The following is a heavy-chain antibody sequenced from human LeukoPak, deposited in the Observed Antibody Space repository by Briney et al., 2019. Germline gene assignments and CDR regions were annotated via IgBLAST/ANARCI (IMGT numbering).Heavy chain of an antibody. Sequence: SQTLSLTGTVSGGSISSGGYYWSWIRQHPGKGLEWIGNIYYSGSTYYNPSLKSRVTISVDTSKNQFSLKLSSVTAADTAVYYCARDSPGCSSSWSLFDYWGQGTLVTVSS. D-gene: IGHD6-13*01. J-gene: IGHJ4*02. CDR2: IYYSGST. CDR3: ARDSPGCSSSWSLFDY. V-gene: IGHV4-31*03. CDR1: GGSISSGGYY.